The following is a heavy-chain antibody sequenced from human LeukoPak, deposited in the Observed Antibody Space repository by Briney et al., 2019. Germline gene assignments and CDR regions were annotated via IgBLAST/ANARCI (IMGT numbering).Heavy chain of an antibody. J-gene: IGHJ4*02. V-gene: IGHV3-7*01. CDR1: ESPLSSYG. Sequence: GGPRSFSGAAPESPLSSYGRTGFRKPPGRGLGWGPTKKQDGSEKYYVDSVKGRFTISRDNAKNSLYLQMNSLRAEDTAVYYCARGGIRYFDWSIFDYWGQGTLVTVSS. D-gene: IGHD3-9*01. CDR3: ARGGIRYFDWSIFDY. CDR2: KKQDGSEK.